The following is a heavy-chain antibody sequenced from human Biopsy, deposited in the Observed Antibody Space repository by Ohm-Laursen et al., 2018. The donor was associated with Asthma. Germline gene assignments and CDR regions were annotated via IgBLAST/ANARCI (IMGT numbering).Heavy chain of an antibody. V-gene: IGHV2-5*01. CDR1: GFSLSSPGVG. D-gene: IGHD2-2*01. CDR2: IYWNDDK. Sequence: TQTLTLTSTFSGFSLSSPGVGVGWIRQPPGKALEWLALIYWNDDKRYSPSLKSRLTITKDTSKNQEVLTVTNMDPVDTATYYCADRSLLPAAEESFDYWGQGTLVTVSS. CDR3: ADRSLLPAAEESFDY. J-gene: IGHJ4*02.